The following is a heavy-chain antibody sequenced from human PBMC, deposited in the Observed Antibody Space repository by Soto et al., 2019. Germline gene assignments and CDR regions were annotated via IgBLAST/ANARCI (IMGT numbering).Heavy chain of an antibody. D-gene: IGHD6-6*01. CDR2: MSSRSLTI. CDR1: GFTFSTYS. V-gene: IGHV3-48*02. CDR3: ARGGSSSDNGMEV. Sequence: EVQLVESGGGLVQPGGSLRVSCAASGFTFSTYSMNWVRQAPGKGLEWVSYMSSRSLTIYYTDSVKGRFTISRDNAKNSLYLHMNSLRDEDTAVYYCARGGSSSDNGMEVWGQGTTVTVSS. J-gene: IGHJ6*02.